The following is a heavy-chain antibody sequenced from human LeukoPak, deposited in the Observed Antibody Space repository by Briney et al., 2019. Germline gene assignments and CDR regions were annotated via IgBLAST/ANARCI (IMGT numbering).Heavy chain of an antibody. CDR1: GFTFSSYG. CDR3: IKLWSGGGGY. Sequence: PGRSLRLSCAASGFTFSSYGMHWVRQAPGKGLEWVAVISYDGSNKYYADSVKGRFTISRDNSKNTLYLQMNSLRAEDTAVYYWIKLWSGGGGYWGQGTQVTVSS. CDR2: ISYDGSNK. J-gene: IGHJ4*02. V-gene: IGHV3-30*03. D-gene: IGHD3-16*01.